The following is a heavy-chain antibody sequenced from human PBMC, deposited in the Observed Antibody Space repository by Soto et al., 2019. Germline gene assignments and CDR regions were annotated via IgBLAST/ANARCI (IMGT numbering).Heavy chain of an antibody. CDR3: EKIRLLTTVDY. J-gene: IGHJ4*02. CDR2: IKQDGSEK. D-gene: IGHD4-17*01. Sequence: PGGSLRLSCAASGFTFSSYWMSWFRQAPGKGLEWVANIKQDGSEKYSVDSVKGRFTISRDNAKNSLYLQMNSLRAEDTAIYYCEKIRLLTTVDYWGQGTLVTVSS. CDR1: GFTFSSYW. V-gene: IGHV3-7*03.